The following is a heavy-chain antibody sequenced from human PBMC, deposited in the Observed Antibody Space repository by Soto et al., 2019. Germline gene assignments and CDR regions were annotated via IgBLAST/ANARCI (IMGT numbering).Heavy chain of an antibody. CDR1: GGSFSGYY. Sequence: SETLSLTCAVYGGSFSGYYWSWIRQPPGKGLEWIGEINHSGSTNYNPSLKSRVTISVDTSKNQFSLKLSSVTAADTAVYYCARGYIGSHYYYYGTHFSCQGPSLTLSS. CDR2: INHSGST. J-gene: IGHJ6*02. D-gene: IGHD1-26*01. V-gene: IGHV4-34*01. CDR3: ARGYIGSHYYYYGTHF.